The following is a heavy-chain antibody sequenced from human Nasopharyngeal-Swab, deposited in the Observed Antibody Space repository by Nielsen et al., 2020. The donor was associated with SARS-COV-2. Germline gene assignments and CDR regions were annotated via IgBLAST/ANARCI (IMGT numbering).Heavy chain of an antibody. V-gene: IGHV3-15*01. CDR2: LKSKTEGDTT. CDR3: ATRDH. Sequence: ETLSLTCAASGFSITNAWMNWVRQAPGQGLDWVGLLKSKTEGDTTDYAAHVKGRVTISRDDSKNTLYLQMNSLKTEDTAIYYCATRDHWGQGTLVTVSS. D-gene: IGHD1-26*01. J-gene: IGHJ4*02. CDR1: GFSITNAW.